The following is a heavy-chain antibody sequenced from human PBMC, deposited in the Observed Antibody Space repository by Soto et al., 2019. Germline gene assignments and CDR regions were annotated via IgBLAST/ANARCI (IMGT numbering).Heavy chain of an antibody. CDR1: GFTFSGYS. D-gene: IGHD1-26*01. Sequence: EVQLVESGGGLVQPGGSLRLSCAASGFTFSGYSMNWVRQAPGKGLEWVSYISVGSTALRYADSVKGRFIISRDNAKNSLYLQMNSLRAEDTAVYYCARDRYGGSYSDWGQGTLVTVSS. CDR3: ARDRYGGSYSD. J-gene: IGHJ4*02. V-gene: IGHV3-48*01. CDR2: ISVGSTAL.